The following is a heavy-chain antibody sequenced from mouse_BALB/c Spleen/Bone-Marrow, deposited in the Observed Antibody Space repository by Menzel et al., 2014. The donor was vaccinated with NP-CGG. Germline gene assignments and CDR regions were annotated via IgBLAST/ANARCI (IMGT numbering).Heavy chain of an antibody. V-gene: IGHV6-6*02. Sequence: EVKLMESGGGLVQPGRSMKLSCVASGFTFSNYWMNWVRRPPEKGLEWVAEIRLKSNNYATHYAESVRGRFTISRDDSKSSVYLQMNNLRTEDTGIYYCTTGFAYWGQGTLVTVSA. CDR1: GFTFSNYW. CDR3: TTGFAY. J-gene: IGHJ3*01. CDR2: IRLKSNNYAT.